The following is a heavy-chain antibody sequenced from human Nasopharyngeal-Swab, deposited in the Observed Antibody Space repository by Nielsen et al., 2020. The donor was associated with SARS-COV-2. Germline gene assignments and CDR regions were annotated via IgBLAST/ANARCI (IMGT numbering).Heavy chain of an antibody. Sequence: SETLSLTCAISGDSVSSNSAAWTWIRQSPSRGFEWLGRTYFRSKWLNDYAVSVKSRITINQDTSRNQFSLQLNSVTPEDTAIYYCARGSGTYSDYFDYWGQGTLVSVSS. V-gene: IGHV6-1*01. CDR2: TYFRSKWLN. D-gene: IGHD1-26*01. CDR3: ARGSGTYSDYFDY. CDR1: GDSVSSNSAA. J-gene: IGHJ4*02.